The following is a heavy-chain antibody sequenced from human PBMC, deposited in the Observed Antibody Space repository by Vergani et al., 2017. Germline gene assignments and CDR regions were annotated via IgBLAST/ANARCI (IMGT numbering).Heavy chain of an antibody. Sequence: VQLVESGGGVVQPGRSLRLSCAASGFTFSSYSMNWVRQAPGKGLEWVSSISSSSSYIYYADSVKGRFTISRDNAKNSLYLQMNSLRAEDTAVYYCARDWVAAAGTFYYYGMDVWGQGTTVTVSS. V-gene: IGHV3-21*01. CDR1: GFTFSSYS. CDR3: ARDWVAAAGTFYYYGMDV. J-gene: IGHJ6*02. D-gene: IGHD6-13*01. CDR2: ISSSSSYI.